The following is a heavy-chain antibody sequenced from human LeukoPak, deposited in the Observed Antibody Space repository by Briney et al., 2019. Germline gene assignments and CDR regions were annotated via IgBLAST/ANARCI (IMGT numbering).Heavy chain of an antibody. J-gene: IGHJ6*02. CDR1: GYTFTSYG. CDR2: ISAYNGNT. D-gene: IGHD3-22*01. Sequence: GASVKVSCKASGYTFTSYGISWVRQAPGQGLEWMGWISAYNGNTNYAQKLQGRVTMTTDTSTSTAYMELRSLRSDDTAVYYCARVTGPAPGAYNSSGYYGMDVWGQGTTVTVSS. CDR3: ARVTGPAPGAYNSSGYYGMDV. V-gene: IGHV1-18*01.